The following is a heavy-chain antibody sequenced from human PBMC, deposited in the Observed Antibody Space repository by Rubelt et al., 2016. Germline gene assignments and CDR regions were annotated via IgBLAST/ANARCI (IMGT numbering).Heavy chain of an antibody. Sequence: GGGVVQPGRSLRLSCAASGFTFSSYGMHWVRQAPGKGLEWVAVIWYDGSNKYYADSVKGRFTISRDNSKNTLYLQMNSLRAEDTAGYYCARPGRISMVRGVRFYYGMDVWGQGTTVTVSS. CDR3: ARPGRISMVRGVRFYYGMDV. CDR2: IWYDGSNK. J-gene: IGHJ6*02. CDR1: GFTFSSYG. D-gene: IGHD3-10*01. V-gene: IGHV3-33*01.